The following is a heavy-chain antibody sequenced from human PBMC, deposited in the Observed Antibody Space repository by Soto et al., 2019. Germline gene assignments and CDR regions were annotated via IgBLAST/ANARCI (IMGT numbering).Heavy chain of an antibody. CDR2: ITSGGST. D-gene: IGHD3-3*01. V-gene: IGHV3-66*01. Sequence: EVQLEECGGGLVQPGGSLRLSCAASGFTVSSVYMTWVRQAPGKGLEWVSVITSGGSTYYADSVRGRFTISRDNSKNTLYLQMNSLRAEDTAVYYCARDILGGAYDFWHGGQGTLVTVSS. J-gene: IGHJ4*02. CDR3: ARDILGGAYDFWH. CDR1: GFTVSSVY.